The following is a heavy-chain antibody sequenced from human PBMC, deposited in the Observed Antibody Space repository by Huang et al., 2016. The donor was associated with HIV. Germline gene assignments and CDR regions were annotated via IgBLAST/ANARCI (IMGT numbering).Heavy chain of an antibody. D-gene: IGHD2-15*01. CDR1: GGPFIGFL. CDR2: INYSGNT. V-gene: IGHV4-34*02. Sequence: QVLLQQWGAGVLKPSETLSLTCGVSGGPFIGFLWSWIRQPPGKGLEWIGEINYSGNTNYNPSLKSRVTMSVDTSKRQFSLSLKSVTAADTAVYYCARARLLLPFDYWGQGALVAVSS. J-gene: IGHJ4*02. CDR3: ARARLLLPFDY.